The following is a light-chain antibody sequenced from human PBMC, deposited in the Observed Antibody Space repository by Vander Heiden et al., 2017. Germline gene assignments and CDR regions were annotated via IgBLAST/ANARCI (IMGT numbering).Light chain of an antibody. J-gene: IGLJ3*02. CDR1: VLAKKY. V-gene: IGLV3-27*01. CDR2: KDS. Sequence: SYELTQPSSVSVSPGQTARITCSGDVLAKKYARWFQQKPGQAPVLVIYKDSERPSGIPERFSGSSSGTTVTLTISGAQVEDEADYYCYSAADNLKVFGGGTKLTGL. CDR3: YSAADNLKV.